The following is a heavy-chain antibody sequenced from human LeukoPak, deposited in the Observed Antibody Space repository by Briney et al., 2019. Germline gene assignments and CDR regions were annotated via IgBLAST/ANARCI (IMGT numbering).Heavy chain of an antibody. Sequence: SETLSLTCTVSGGSISSYYWSWIRQPPGKGLEWIGYIYHSGSTYYNPSLKSRVTISVDRSKNQFSLKLSSVTAADTAVYYCAAQEVVPAAIYYWGQGTLVTVSS. D-gene: IGHD2-2*01. CDR3: AAQEVVPAAIYY. J-gene: IGHJ4*02. CDR2: IYHSGST. V-gene: IGHV4-59*04. CDR1: GGSISSYY.